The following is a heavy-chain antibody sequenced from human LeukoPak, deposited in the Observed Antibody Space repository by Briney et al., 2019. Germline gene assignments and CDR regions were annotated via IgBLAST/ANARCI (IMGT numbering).Heavy chain of an antibody. V-gene: IGHV3-64*01. CDR2: ISNDGGSP. J-gene: IGHJ4*02. CDR3: AKERGRKGDYGY. Sequence: GGSLRLSCVASGITFSTYPMHWVRQAPGKGMEYVSAISNDGGSPYYANSVKGRFTISRDNSKNTLYLQMGSLRTEDTAVYYCAKERGRKGDYGYWGQGTLVTVSS. D-gene: IGHD1-14*01. CDR1: GITFSTYP.